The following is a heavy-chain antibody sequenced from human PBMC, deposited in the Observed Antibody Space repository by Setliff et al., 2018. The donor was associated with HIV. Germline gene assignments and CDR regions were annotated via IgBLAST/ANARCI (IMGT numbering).Heavy chain of an antibody. D-gene: IGHD2-15*01. CDR1: GFSFSTST. J-gene: IGHJ4*02. CDR3: GRAPPYCSGGSCADY. CDR2: IGYTSIYR. Sequence: KPGGSLRLSCAASGFSFSTSTMNWVRQAPGKGLEWVSSIGYTSIYRYYADSVKGRFTISRDNSKNTLYLQMNSLRTEDTAVYYCGRAPPYCSGGSCADYWGQGTLVTVSS. V-gene: IGHV3-21*01.